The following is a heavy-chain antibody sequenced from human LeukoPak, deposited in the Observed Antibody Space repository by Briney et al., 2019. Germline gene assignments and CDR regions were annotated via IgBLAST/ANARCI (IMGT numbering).Heavy chain of an antibody. CDR1: GYTFTSYG. Sequence: GASVKVSCKASGYTFTSYGISWVRQAPGQGLEWMGWISAYNGNTNYAQKLQGRVTMTTDTSTSTAYMELRSLRSDDTAVYYCARDLFAHSRFAPERGNWFDPWGQGTLVTVSS. CDR3: ARDLFAHSRFAPERGNWFDP. D-gene: IGHD3-3*01. V-gene: IGHV1-18*01. CDR2: ISAYNGNT. J-gene: IGHJ5*02.